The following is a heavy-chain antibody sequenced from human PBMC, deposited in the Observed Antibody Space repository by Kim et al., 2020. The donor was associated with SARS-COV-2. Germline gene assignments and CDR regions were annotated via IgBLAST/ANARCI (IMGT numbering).Heavy chain of an antibody. D-gene: IGHD2-21*02. CDR3: ARGGDSYAVGGGFDY. CDR1: GGSVSSGSYY. Sequence: SETLSLTCTVSGGSVSSGSYYWSWIRQPPGKGLEWIGYIYCSGSTNYNPSLKSRVTISVDTSKNQFSLKLSSVTAADTAVYYCARGGDSYAVGGGFDYWGQGTLVTVSS. J-gene: IGHJ4*02. CDR2: IYCSGST. V-gene: IGHV4-61*01.